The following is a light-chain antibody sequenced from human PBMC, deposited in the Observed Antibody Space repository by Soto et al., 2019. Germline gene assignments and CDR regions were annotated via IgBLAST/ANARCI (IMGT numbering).Light chain of an antibody. Sequence: EVVMTQSPATLSVSPEEGATLSCRASQGIGDTLAWYQHKPGRTPGLLIYDTSTRATGVPARFSVIRSVTEFTLTINSLHSPDFAVSYCPRYHNRPLTFGGGPKVDI. V-gene: IGKV3-15*01. CDR2: DTS. CDR3: PRYHNRPLT. CDR1: QGIGDT. J-gene: IGKJ4*01.